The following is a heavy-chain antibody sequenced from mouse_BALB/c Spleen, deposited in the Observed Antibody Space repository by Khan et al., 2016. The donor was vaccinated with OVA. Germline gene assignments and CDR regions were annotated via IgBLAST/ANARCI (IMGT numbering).Heavy chain of an antibody. J-gene: IGHJ3*01. V-gene: IGHV5-15*02. CDR3: VRGGFAY. CDR1: GFTFIDYG. CDR2: ISSVAYSI. Sequence: EVELVESGGGLVQPGGSRKLSCAASGFTFIDYGMAWVRQTPGKGPEWIAFISSVAYSIYYADTVTGRFTISRENAKNNLYLKMSSLRSDDTAMYYCVRGGFAYWGQGTLVTVSA.